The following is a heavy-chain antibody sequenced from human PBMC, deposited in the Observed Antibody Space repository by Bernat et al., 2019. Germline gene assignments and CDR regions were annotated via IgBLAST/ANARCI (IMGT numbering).Heavy chain of an antibody. CDR1: GGSFSGYY. V-gene: IGHV4-34*01. Sequence: QVQLQQWGAGLLKPSETLSLTCAVYGGSFSGYYWSWIRQPPGKGLEWIGEINHSGSTNYNPSLKSRVTISVDTSKNQFSLKLSSVTAADTAVYYCARGGVRYFDWLVKNWFDPWGQGTLVTVSS. J-gene: IGHJ5*02. CDR2: INHSGST. CDR3: ARGGVRYFDWLVKNWFDP. D-gene: IGHD3-9*01.